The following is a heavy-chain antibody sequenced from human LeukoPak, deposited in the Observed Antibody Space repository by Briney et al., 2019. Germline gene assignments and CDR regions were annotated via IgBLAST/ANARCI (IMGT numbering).Heavy chain of an antibody. D-gene: IGHD4-17*01. CDR2: IYYSGST. Sequence: SETLSLTCTVSGGSISSSSYYWGWIRQPPGKGLEWIGSIYYSGSTYYNPSLKSRVTISVDTSKNQFSLKLSSVTAADTAVYYCARLSNDYGDYAGYWYFDLWGRGTLVTVSS. CDR1: GGSISSSSYY. J-gene: IGHJ2*01. V-gene: IGHV4-39*01. CDR3: ARLSNDYGDYAGYWYFDL.